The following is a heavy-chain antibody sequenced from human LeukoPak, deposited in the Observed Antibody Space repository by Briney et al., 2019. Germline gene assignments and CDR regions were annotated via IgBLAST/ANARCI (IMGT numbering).Heavy chain of an antibody. V-gene: IGHV3-48*02. CDR3: VRDLLYAFDI. Sequence: QPGGSLILSCAASGFPFSSYSLNWVRQAPGKGLERLSYIATSGTTISYADSVRGRFTISRDNAENSLYLQMSTPRDEDTAVYYCVRDLLYAFDIWGQGTMVTVSS. CDR1: GFPFSSYS. CDR2: IATSGTTI. J-gene: IGHJ3*02. D-gene: IGHD2/OR15-2a*01.